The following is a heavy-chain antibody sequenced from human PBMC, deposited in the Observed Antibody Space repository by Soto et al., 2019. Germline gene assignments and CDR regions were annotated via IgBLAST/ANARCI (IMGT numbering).Heavy chain of an antibody. CDR3: TRGGGTGPYFYGMDV. Sequence: HPGGSLRLSCAATGPNFSSYGMHWVRQVPGKGLEWVAVIWYDGSEEYYGESAKGRFTVSRDNSKNIVNLQMNSLRADDTAVYYCTRGGGTGPYFYGMDVWGQGTTVTVSS. J-gene: IGHJ6*02. D-gene: IGHD1-26*01. CDR2: IWYDGSEE. V-gene: IGHV3-33*01. CDR1: GPNFSSYG.